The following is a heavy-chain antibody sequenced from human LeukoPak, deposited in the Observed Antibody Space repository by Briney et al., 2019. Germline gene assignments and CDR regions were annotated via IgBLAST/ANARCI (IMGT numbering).Heavy chain of an antibody. V-gene: IGHV3-23*01. J-gene: IGHJ4*02. D-gene: IGHD3-22*01. Sequence: GGSLRLSCAASGFTFSIYGMSWVRQAPGKGLEWVSGFSSSDGTTHYADSVKGRFTISRDISKNTLYLQMNRLRAEDTAVYYCAKDTVEYYYDSSGYYWGQGTLVTVSS. CDR1: GFTFSIYG. CDR2: FSSSDGTT. CDR3: AKDTVEYYYDSSGYY.